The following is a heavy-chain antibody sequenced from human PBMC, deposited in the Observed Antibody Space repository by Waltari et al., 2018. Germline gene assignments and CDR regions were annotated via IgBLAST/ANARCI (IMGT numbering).Heavy chain of an antibody. Sequence: VFLVDSVVGVVPPGASLRLYVVSSGCSVNFNGLPCFRHAQFNGLEWVAFTRFDGINKHYADSVKGRFTIARDNIKNTLYLKMNSLRREDSAIYYCAREDIVSETQWRGNQYRGNSGYDLWGQGTLVSVSS. CDR3: AREDIVSETQWRGNQYRGNSGYDL. CDR2: TRFDGINK. CDR1: GCSVNFNG. V-gene: IGHV3-30*02. D-gene: IGHD5-12*01. J-gene: IGHJ4*01.